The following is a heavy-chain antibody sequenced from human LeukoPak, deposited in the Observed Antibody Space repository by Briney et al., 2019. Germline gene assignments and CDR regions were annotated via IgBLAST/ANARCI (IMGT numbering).Heavy chain of an antibody. V-gene: IGHV3-21*01. CDR1: GFTFSSYS. D-gene: IGHD2-2*01. Sequence: GGSLRLSCAASGFTFSSYSMNWVRQAPGKGLEWVSSISSSSSYVYYADSVKGRFTISRDNAKNSLYLQMNSLRAEDTAVYYCARDLGDTSCHPWGQGTLVTVSS. CDR2: ISSSSSYV. J-gene: IGHJ5*02. CDR3: ARDLGDTSCHP.